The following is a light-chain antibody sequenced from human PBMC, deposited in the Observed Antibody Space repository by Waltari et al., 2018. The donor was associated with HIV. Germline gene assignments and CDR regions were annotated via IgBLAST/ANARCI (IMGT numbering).Light chain of an antibody. J-gene: IGLJ2*01. CDR2: EVT. Sequence: QSALSQPASVSGSPGQSIVISCSGTSSNLGNYNLVSWYQQHPGKVPRIIIYEVTKRPSGVSYRFSGSKSANTASLMISGLQAEDEADYYCSSYAGGHTWVFGGGTKLTVL. CDR3: SSYAGGHTWV. V-gene: IGLV2-23*02. CDR1: SSNLGNYNL.